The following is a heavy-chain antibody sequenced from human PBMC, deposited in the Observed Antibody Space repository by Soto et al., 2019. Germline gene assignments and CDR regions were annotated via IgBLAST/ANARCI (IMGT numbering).Heavy chain of an antibody. D-gene: IGHD3-16*01. V-gene: IGHV1-3*01. CDR2: INAGNGNT. J-gene: IGHJ6*02. CDR1: GYTFTSYA. Sequence: ASVKVSCKASGYTFTSYAMHWVRQAPGQRLEWMGWINAGNGNTKYSQKFQGRVTITRDTSASTAYMELSSLRSEDTAVYYCASDFSMIFGGGGYFGMDVWGQGTTVTVSS. CDR3: ASDFSMIFGGGGYFGMDV.